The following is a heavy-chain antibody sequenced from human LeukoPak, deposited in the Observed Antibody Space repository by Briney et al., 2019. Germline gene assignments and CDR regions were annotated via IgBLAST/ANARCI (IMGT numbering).Heavy chain of an antibody. J-gene: IGHJ6*04. CDR1: GGSFSGYY. V-gene: IGHV4-34*01. CDR2: INHSGST. D-gene: IGHD5-12*01. Sequence: SETLSHTCAVYGGSFSGYYWSWIRQPPGKGLEWIGEINHSGSTNYNPSLKSRVTISVDMSKNQFSLKLSSVTAADTAVYYCARYDYYYYYGMDVWGKGTTVTVSS. CDR3: ARYDYYYYYGMDV.